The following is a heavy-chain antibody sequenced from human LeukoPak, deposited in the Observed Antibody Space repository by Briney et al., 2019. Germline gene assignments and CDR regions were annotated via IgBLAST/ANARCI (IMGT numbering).Heavy chain of an antibody. D-gene: IGHD2-2*01. J-gene: IGHJ6*03. CDR2: ISSNGGST. V-gene: IGHV3-64*01. Sequence: PGGSLRLSCAASGFTFSSYAMHWVRQAPGKGLEYVSAISSNGGSTYYANSVKGRFTISRDNSKNTLYLQMGSLRAEDMAVYYCARGLPVPPIVVPAARRLGYYYYYMDVWGKGTTVTVSS. CDR1: GFTFSSYA. CDR3: ARGLPVPPIVVPAARRLGYYYYYMDV.